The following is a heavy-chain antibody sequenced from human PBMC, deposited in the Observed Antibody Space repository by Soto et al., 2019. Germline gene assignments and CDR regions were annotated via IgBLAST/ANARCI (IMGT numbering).Heavy chain of an antibody. V-gene: IGHV3-21*01. CDR1: GFAFNNYG. D-gene: IGHD2-2*01. Sequence: PGGSLRLSCTVSGFAFNNYGINWVRQALGKGLEWVSSISKSDYTYYSDSVKGRFAISRDNAKSSVSLQMNTLRVEDTAVYYCAREDSIIIPAVSDFWGQGTLVTVSS. CDR3: AREDSIIIPAVSDF. CDR2: ISKSDYT. J-gene: IGHJ4*02.